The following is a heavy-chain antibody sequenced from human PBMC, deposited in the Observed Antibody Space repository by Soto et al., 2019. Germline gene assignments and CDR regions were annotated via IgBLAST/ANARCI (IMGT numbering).Heavy chain of an antibody. Sequence: ASVKVSCKASGYTFTSYGISWVRQAPGQGLEWMGWISAYNGNTNYAQKLQGRVTMTTDTSTSTAYMELRSLRSDDTAVYYCARTDTGYGGEPGAFDIWGQGTMVTVSS. D-gene: IGHD5-12*01. J-gene: IGHJ3*02. CDR1: GYTFTSYG. CDR3: ARTDTGYGGEPGAFDI. CDR2: ISAYNGNT. V-gene: IGHV1-18*01.